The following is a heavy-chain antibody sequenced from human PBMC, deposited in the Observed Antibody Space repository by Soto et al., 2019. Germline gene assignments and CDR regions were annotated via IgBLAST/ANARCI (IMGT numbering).Heavy chain of an antibody. V-gene: IGHV1-69*13. CDR1: GGTFSSYA. J-gene: IGHJ6*02. CDR3: ARSGSGSPDYYYYYGMDV. Sequence: GASVKVSCKASGGTFSSYAISWVRQAPGQGLEWMGGIIPIFGTANYAQKFQGRVTITADESTSTAYMGLSSLRSEDTAVYYCARSGSGSPDYYYYYGMDVWGQGTTVTV. CDR2: IIPIFGTA. D-gene: IGHD3-10*01.